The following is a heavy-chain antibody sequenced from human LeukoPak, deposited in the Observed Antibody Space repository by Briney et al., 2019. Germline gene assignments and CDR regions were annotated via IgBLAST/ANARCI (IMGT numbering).Heavy chain of an antibody. J-gene: IGHJ3*02. CDR3: ARDRDSSGHWAFDI. CDR1: GYTFTSYY. Sequence: ASVKVSCKASGYTFTSYYMHWVRQAPGQGLEWMGWISAYNGNTNYAQKLQGRVTMTTDTSTSTAYMELRSLRSDDTAVYYCARDRDSSGHWAFDIWGQGTMVTVSS. D-gene: IGHD3-22*01. V-gene: IGHV1-18*04. CDR2: ISAYNGNT.